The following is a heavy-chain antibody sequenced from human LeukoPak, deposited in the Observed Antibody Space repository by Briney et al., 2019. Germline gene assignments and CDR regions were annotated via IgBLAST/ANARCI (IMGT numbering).Heavy chain of an antibody. CDR2: IGTAGDT. D-gene: IGHD2-8*02. J-gene: IGHJ3*02. CDR3: ARAGPSQDAFDI. CDR1: EFSVGSNY. V-gene: IGHV3-13*01. Sequence: PGGSLRLSCAASEFSVGSNYMTWVRQATGKGLEWVSAIGTAGDTYYPGSVKGRFTISRENAKNSLYLQMNSLRAGDTAVYYCARAGPSQDAFDIWGQGTMVTVSS.